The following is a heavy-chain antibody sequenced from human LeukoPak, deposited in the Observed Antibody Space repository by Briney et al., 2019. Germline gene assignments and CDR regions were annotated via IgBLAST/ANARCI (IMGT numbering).Heavy chain of an antibody. D-gene: IGHD3-10*01. CDR1: SFTSYW. J-gene: IGHJ5*02. CDR3: ARRDYYGSGIDWFDP. V-gene: IGHV4-39*01. Sequence: SFTSYWIGWIRQPPGKGLEWIGSIYYSGSTYYNPSLKSRVTISVDTSKNRFSLKLSSVTAADTAVYYCARRDYYGSGIDWFDPWGQGTLVTVSS. CDR2: IYYSGST.